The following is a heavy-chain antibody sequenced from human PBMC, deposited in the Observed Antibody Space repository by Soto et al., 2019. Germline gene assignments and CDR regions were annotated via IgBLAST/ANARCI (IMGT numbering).Heavy chain of an antibody. Sequence: QVQLVKSGAEVKMPGASVKVSCKASGYTFSNYGVSWVRQAPGQGLEWMGWINAHNGNTNYAQKLQGRVTMTTDTSTSTAYLELRSLGSDDTAVYYCARDGYYDNWGQGTKVTVSS. CDR3: ARDGYYDN. CDR1: GYTFSNYG. CDR2: INAHNGNT. J-gene: IGHJ3*02. D-gene: IGHD5-18*01. V-gene: IGHV1-18*01.